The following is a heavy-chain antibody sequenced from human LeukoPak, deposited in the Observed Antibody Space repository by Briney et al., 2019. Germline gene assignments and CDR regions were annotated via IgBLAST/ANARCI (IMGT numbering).Heavy chain of an antibody. D-gene: IGHD1-26*01. CDR3: VNYLGSPWHYMYV. CDR2: IWYDGSNK. V-gene: IGHV3-33*06. CDR1: GFTFSNYG. Sequence: TGGSLRLSCAASGFTFSNYGMHWVRQVPGKGLEWVALIWYDGSNKYYADSVKGRFTISRDNSKNTLYLQMNCLRAEDTAMYHCVNYLGSPWHYMYVWAKGTTVTVS. J-gene: IGHJ6*03.